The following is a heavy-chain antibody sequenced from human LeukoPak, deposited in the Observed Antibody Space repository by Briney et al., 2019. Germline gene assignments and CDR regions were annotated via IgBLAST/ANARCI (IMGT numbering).Heavy chain of an antibody. V-gene: IGHV3-23*01. CDR3: AKDRGYSSSWWDP. CDR1: GFTFSSYS. Sequence: GGSLRLSCAASGFTFSSYSMTWVRQAPGKGLEWVSAISGSGGSTYYADSVKGRFTISRDNSKNTLYLQMNSLRAEDTAVYYCAKDRGYSSSWWDPWGQGTLVTVSS. CDR2: ISGSGGST. J-gene: IGHJ5*02. D-gene: IGHD6-13*01.